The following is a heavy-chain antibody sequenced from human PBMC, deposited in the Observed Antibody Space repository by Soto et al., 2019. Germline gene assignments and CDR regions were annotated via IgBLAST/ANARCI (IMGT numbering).Heavy chain of an antibody. D-gene: IGHD4-4*01. Sequence: EVQLLVSGGGSVQPGGSLRLSCAASGFSFSNYAMSWVRQAPGTGLEWVSAIDSGGGSTYYAASVKGRFSISRDNSMNTLYLQMNSLRAEDMAIYYCTKEHSNDPDNGFDPWGQGTLVTVSS. CDR2: IDSGGGST. CDR3: TKEHSNDPDNGFDP. V-gene: IGHV3-23*01. CDR1: GFSFSNYA. J-gene: IGHJ5*02.